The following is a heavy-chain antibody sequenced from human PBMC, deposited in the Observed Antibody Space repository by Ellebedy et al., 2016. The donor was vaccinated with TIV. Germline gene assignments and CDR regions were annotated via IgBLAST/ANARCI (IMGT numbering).Heavy chain of an antibody. J-gene: IGHJ5*02. D-gene: IGHD5-18*01. Sequence: AASVKVSCKASGGTFSNYAITWVRQAPGQGLEWMGGIVPIFGTANYAPKFQGRVTLTADESTSTAYMKLSSLRSEDTAVYYCARGGYSYGYGGNWFDPWGQGTLVTVSS. CDR3: ARGGYSYGYGGNWFDP. V-gene: IGHV1-69*13. CDR1: GGTFSNYA. CDR2: IVPIFGTA.